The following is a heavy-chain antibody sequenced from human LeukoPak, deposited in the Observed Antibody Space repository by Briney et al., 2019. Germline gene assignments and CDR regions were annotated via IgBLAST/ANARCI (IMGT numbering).Heavy chain of an antibody. J-gene: IGHJ5*02. CDR2: ISHSGSTI. CDR1: GFTFSSYE. D-gene: IGHD2-15*01. Sequence: GGSLSLSRVVSGFTFSSYEMNWVRQAPGKGLEWVSYISHSGSTIYYADSVKGRFTISRDNAKNSLYLQMNSLRTEDTAVYYCARSRGVDWFDPWGQGTLVTVSS. V-gene: IGHV3-48*03. CDR3: ARSRGVDWFDP.